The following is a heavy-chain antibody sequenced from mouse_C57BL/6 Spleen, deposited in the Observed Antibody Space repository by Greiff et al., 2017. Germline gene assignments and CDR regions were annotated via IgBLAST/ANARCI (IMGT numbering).Heavy chain of an antibody. D-gene: IGHD1-1*01. CDR2: IHPNSGST. CDR1: GYTFTSYW. J-gene: IGHJ3*01. V-gene: IGHV1-64*01. CDR3: ARCHYYGSCAY. Sequence: VQLQQPGAELVKPGASVKLSCKASGYTFTSYWMHWVKQRPGQGLEWIGMIHPNSGSTNYNEKFKSKATLTVDKSSSTAYMQLSSLTSEDSAVYYCARCHYYGSCAYWGQGTLVTVSA.